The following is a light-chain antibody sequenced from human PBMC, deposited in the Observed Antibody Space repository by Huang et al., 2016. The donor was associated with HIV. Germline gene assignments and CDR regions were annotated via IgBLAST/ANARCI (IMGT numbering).Light chain of an antibody. CDR3: QQSYSTPRT. Sequence: DIQMTQSPSSLSASVGDRVTITCRASQSISSYLNWYQQKPGKAPKVLIYAASSLQSGVPSRFSGSGSGTDFILTISSLLPEDFATYYCQQSYSTPRTFGQGTKVEI. V-gene: IGKV1-39*01. J-gene: IGKJ1*01. CDR1: QSISSY. CDR2: AAS.